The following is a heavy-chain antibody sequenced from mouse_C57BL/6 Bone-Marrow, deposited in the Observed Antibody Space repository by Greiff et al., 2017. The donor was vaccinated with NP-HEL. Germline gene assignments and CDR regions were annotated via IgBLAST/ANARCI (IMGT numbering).Heavy chain of an antibody. CDR3: AREDLLWLRRLYYFDY. CDR1: GYTFTSYW. Sequence: QVQLQQPGAELVKPGASVKMSCKASGYTFTSYWITWVKQRPGQGLEWIGDIYPGSGSTNYNEKFKSKATLTVDTSSSTAYMQLSSLTSEDSAVYSCAREDLLWLRRLYYFDYWGQGTTLTVSS. CDR2: IYPGSGST. J-gene: IGHJ2*01. D-gene: IGHD2-2*01. V-gene: IGHV1-55*01.